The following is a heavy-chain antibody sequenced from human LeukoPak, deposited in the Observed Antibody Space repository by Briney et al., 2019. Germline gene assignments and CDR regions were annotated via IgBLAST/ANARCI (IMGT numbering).Heavy chain of an antibody. Sequence: GASVSVSCKASGYIFTGHYIHWVRLAPGQGLQWMGIVYVGDGRTRYAQEFQGRVTMTWDTSTSTVYMDLSSLKTEDTAVYYCAREMPATFYFDFWGQGTVVTVSS. CDR1: GYIFTGHY. J-gene: IGHJ4*02. CDR3: AREMPATFYFDF. CDR2: VYVGDGRT. D-gene: IGHD2/OR15-2a*01. V-gene: IGHV1-46*01.